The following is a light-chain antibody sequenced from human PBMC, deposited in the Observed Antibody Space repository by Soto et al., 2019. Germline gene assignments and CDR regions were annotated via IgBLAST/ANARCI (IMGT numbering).Light chain of an antibody. CDR3: QQTFSAPYT. CDR2: VAS. J-gene: IGKJ2*01. CDR1: QSISNS. V-gene: IGKV1-39*01. Sequence: DIQMTQSLSSLSASVGDTVTITCRASQSISNSLSWYQQKPGKAPKFLIYVASTLQRGVPSMSSGSGSATDFPLPISSLQPEDVATYYCQQTFSAPYTFGHGTKLESK.